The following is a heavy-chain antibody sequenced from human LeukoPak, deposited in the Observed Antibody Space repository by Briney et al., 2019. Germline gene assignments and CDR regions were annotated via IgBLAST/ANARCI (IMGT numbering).Heavy chain of an antibody. D-gene: IGHD5-18*01. CDR3: ARAIASYGDSAF. CDR1: GFKFGSFS. CDR2: ITSSSSAT. J-gene: IGHJ4*02. Sequence: QPGGSLRLSCAASGFKFGSFSMGWVRQAPGKGLEWLSYITSSSSATYYADFLMGRFTISRDNAKNSLYLQINSLRVDDTAVYYCARAIASYGDSAFWGQGTLVTVSS. V-gene: IGHV3-48*04.